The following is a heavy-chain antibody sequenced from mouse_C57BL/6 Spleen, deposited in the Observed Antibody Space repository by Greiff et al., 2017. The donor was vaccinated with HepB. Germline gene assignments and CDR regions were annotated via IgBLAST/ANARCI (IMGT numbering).Heavy chain of an antibody. V-gene: IGHV1-55*01. CDR2: IYPGSGST. CDR1: GYTFTSYW. J-gene: IGHJ4*01. Sequence: VQLQQPGAELVKPGASVKMSCKASGYTFTSYWITWVKQRPGQGLEWIGDIYPGSGSTNYNEKFKSKATLTVDTSSSTAYMQLSSLTSEDSAVYYCARKGGTDYYAMDYWGQGTSVTVSS. CDR3: ARKGGTDYYAMDY. D-gene: IGHD4-1*01.